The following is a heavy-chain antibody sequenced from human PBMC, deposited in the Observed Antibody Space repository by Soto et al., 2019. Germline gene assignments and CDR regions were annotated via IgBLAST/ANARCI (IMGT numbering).Heavy chain of an antibody. V-gene: IGHV5-10-1*01. D-gene: IGHD3-22*01. CDR2: IDPSDSYT. CDR1: GYSFTIYW. J-gene: IGHJ6*02. CDR3: ASPIYDSSGYYPYYYYYGMDV. Sequence: PGESLKISCNGSGYSFTIYWISWVRQMPGKGLEWMGRIDPSDSYTNYSPSFQGHVTISADKSISTAYLQWSSLKASDTAMYYCASPIYDSSGYYPYYYYYGMDVWGQGTTVTVSS.